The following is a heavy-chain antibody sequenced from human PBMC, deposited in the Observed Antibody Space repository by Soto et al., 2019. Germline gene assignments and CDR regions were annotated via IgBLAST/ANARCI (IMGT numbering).Heavy chain of an antibody. CDR1: GFTFSSXA. CDR3: AKDLGYSYHLTGRYYYYYGMDV. Sequence: GGSLRLSXAXSGFTFSSXAXXWVXQXXXXXXEWXXXXSGXXXYATYAPSRKGRFTISRDNSKNTLYLQMNSLRAEDTAVYYCAKDLGYSYHLTGRYYYYYGMDVWGQGTTVTVSS. J-gene: IGHJ6*02. D-gene: IGHD5-18*01. V-gene: IGHV3-23*01. CDR2: XSGXXXYA.